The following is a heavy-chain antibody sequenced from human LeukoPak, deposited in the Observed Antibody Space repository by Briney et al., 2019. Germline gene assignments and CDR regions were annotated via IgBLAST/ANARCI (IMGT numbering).Heavy chain of an antibody. CDR3: ARDFRDASATNWFDP. CDR2: IYYSGST. Sequence: LETLSLTCTVSGGSISSYYWSWIRQPPGKGLEWIGYIYYSGSTNYNPSLKSRVTISVDTSKNQFSLKLSSVTAADTAVYYCARDFRDASATNWFDPWGQGTLVTVSS. V-gene: IGHV4-59*01. CDR1: GGSISSYY. D-gene: IGHD5-12*01. J-gene: IGHJ5*02.